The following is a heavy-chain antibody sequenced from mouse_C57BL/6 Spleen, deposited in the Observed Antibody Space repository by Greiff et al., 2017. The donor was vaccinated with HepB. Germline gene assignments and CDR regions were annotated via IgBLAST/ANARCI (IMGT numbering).Heavy chain of an antibody. Sequence: VKLQESGAELVRPGASVTLSCKASGYTFTDYEMHWVKQTPVHGLEWIGAIDPETGGTAYNQKFKGKAILTADKSSSTAYMELRSLTSEDSAVYYCTREGGLYYYGSSPFAYWGQGTLVTVSA. D-gene: IGHD1-1*01. CDR3: TREGGLYYYGSSPFAY. V-gene: IGHV1-15*01. CDR2: IDPETGGT. J-gene: IGHJ3*01. CDR1: GYTFTDYE.